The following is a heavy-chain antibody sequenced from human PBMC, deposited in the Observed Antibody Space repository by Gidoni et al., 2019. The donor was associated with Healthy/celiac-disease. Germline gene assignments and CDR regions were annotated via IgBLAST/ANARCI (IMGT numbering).Heavy chain of an antibody. CDR2: IYYSGST. J-gene: IGHJ6*02. Sequence: QVQLQESGPGLVKPSQTLSLTCTVSGGSISSGGYYWSGIRQHPGKGLEWIGYIYYSGSTYYNPSLKRRVTISVDTSKNQFSLKLSSVTAADTAVYYCARARVVVLLAATPEFDYGMDFWGQGTTVTVSS. CDR3: ARARVVVLLAATPEFDYGMDF. CDR1: GGSISSGGYY. D-gene: IGHD2-15*01. V-gene: IGHV4-31*03.